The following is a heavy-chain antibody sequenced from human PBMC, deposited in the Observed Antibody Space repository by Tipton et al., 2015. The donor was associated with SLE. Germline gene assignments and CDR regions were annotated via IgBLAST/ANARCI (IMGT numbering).Heavy chain of an antibody. CDR1: GGSFSGYY. CDR3: ALDYDILTGRGNFDY. Sequence: TLSLTCAVYGGSFSGYYWSWIRQPPGKGLEWIGEINHSGSTNYNPSLKSRVIISVDTSKNQFSLKLSSVTAADTAVYYCALDYDILTGRGNFDYWGQGTLVTVSS. CDR2: INHSGST. J-gene: IGHJ4*02. V-gene: IGHV4-34*01. D-gene: IGHD3-9*01.